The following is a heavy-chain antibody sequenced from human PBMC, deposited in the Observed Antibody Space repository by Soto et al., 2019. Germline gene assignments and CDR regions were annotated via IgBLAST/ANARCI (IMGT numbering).Heavy chain of an antibody. D-gene: IGHD3-10*01. V-gene: IGHV4-30-4*01. CDR3: ARVAFGELSRRWFDP. CDR1: GGSISSGDYY. J-gene: IGHJ5*01. Sequence: SETLSLTCTVSGGSISSGDYYWSWIRQPPGKGLEWIGYIYYSGSTYYNPSLKSRVTISVDTSKNQFSLKLSSVTAADTAVYYCARVAFGELSRRWFDPWGQGTTVTVSS. CDR2: IYYSGST.